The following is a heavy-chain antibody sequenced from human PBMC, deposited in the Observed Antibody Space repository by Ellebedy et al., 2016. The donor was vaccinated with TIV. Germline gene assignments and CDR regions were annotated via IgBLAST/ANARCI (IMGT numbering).Heavy chain of an antibody. J-gene: IGHJ5*02. V-gene: IGHV1-69*13. CDR3: AREADTVMVTNWFDA. CDR2: IIPIFHTA. CDR1: GGTFSNFG. Sequence: SVKVSCXASGGTFSNFGFSWVRQAPGQRLEWMGGIIPIFHTAHYAQKFQGRVTITADDSTSTAYMEVSRLTFEDTGVYFCAREADTVMVTNWFDAWGQGTLVTDSS. D-gene: IGHD5-18*01.